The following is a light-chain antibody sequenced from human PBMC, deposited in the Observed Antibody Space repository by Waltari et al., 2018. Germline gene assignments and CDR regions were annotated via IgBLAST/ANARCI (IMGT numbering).Light chain of an antibody. V-gene: IGKV1-9*01. CDR1: QDIHSY. CDR3: QHLNSYPLN. CDR2: VAS. Sequence: DIYLTQSPSFLSASVGDRVTITCRASQDIHSYLAWYQLRPGQAPRLIIYVASKLESGVPTRFSGSGTGTDFTLTISGLQPEDFATYYCQHLNSYPLNFGGGTKVEIK. J-gene: IGKJ4*01.